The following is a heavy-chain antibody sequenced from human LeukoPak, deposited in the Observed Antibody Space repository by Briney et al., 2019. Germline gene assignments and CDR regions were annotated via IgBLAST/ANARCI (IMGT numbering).Heavy chain of an antibody. CDR1: GYTFTSYG. CDR3: ARGRYCSSTSCYGFRWFDP. J-gene: IGHJ5*02. CDR2: ISAYNGNT. Sequence: GASVKVSCKASGYTFTSYGISWVRQAPGQGLEWMGWISAYNGNTNYAQKLQGRVTITADESTSTAYMELSSLRSEDTAVYYCARGRYCSSTSCYGFRWFDPWGQGTLVTVSS. V-gene: IGHV1-18*01. D-gene: IGHD2-2*01.